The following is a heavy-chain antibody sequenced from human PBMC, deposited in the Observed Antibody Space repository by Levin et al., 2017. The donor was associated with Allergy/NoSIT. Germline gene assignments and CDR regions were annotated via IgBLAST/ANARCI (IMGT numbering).Heavy chain of an antibody. J-gene: IGHJ6*02. V-gene: IGHV1-69*01. Sequence: KLGESLKISCKASGGTFSSYAISWVRQAPGQGLEWMGGIIPIFGTANYAQKFQGRVTITADESTSTAYMELSSLRSEDTAVYYCAHRIVGATTDYYGMDVWGQGTTVTVSS. CDR1: GGTFSSYA. D-gene: IGHD1-26*01. CDR2: IIPIFGTA. CDR3: AHRIVGATTDYYGMDV.